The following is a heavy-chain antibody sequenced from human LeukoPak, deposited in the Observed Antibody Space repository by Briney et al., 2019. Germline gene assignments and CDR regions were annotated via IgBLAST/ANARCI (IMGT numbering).Heavy chain of an antibody. CDR1: GGSISSYY. CDR3: ARYSKPNYPNWFDP. CDR2: IYTSGST. D-gene: IGHD4/OR15-4a*01. Sequence: SETLSLTCTVSGGSISSYYWSWIRQPAGKGLEWIGRIYTSGSTNYNPSLKSRVTMSVDTSKNQFSLKLSSVTAADTAVYYCARYSKPNYPNWFDPWGQGTLVTVSS. J-gene: IGHJ5*02. V-gene: IGHV4-4*07.